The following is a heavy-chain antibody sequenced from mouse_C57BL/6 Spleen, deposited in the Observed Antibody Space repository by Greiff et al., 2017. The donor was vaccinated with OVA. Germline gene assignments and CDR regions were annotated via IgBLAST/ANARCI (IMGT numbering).Heavy chain of an antibody. V-gene: IGHV1-26*01. J-gene: IGHJ1*03. CDR3: ARLYGSSYPYWYFDV. CDR2: INPNNGGT. CDR1: GYTFTDYY. D-gene: IGHD1-1*01. Sequence: EVKLQQSGPELVKPGASVKISCKASGYTFTDYYMNWVKQSHRKSLEWIGDINPNNGGTSYNQKFKGKATLTVDKSSSTAYMELRSLTSEDSAVYYCARLYGSSYPYWYFDVWGTGTTVTVSS.